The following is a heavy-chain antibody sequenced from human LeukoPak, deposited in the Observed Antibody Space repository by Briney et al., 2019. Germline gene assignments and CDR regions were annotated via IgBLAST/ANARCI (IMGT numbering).Heavy chain of an antibody. V-gene: IGHV3-7*01. CDR3: ARDGTAAGLYFDL. Sequence: GGSLRLSCAVSGFTFSDYWMNWVRQAPGKGLEWVASIRQDGGEKSYVDSVKGRFTMSRDNTKNSLYLQMSSPRAEDTAVYYCARDGTAAGLYFDLWGQGTLVTVSS. D-gene: IGHD6-13*01. CDR2: IRQDGGEK. J-gene: IGHJ4*01. CDR1: GFTFSDYW.